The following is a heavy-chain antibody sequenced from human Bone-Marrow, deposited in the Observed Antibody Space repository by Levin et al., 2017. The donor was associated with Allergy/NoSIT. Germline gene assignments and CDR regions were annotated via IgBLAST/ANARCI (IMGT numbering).Heavy chain of an antibody. CDR3: VRRGGGTWDLDY. Sequence: GGSLRLSCKTSGSTFTALHVHWVRQAPGQGLEWMGRINPNSGATDYARKFQGRVNMTRDMSIRTVYLELATLRSDDTAVFFCVRRGGGTWDLDYWGQGTLVTVSS. D-gene: IGHD1-26*01. V-gene: IGHV1-2*06. CDR1: GSTFTALH. J-gene: IGHJ4*02. CDR2: INPNSGAT.